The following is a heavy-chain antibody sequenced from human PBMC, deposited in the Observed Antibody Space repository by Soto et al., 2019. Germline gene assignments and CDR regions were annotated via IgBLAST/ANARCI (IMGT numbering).Heavy chain of an antibody. CDR3: AGGNWVDP. CDR2: INYSGST. CDR1: CVSFRGYS. Sequence: SGTLSLTFDFNCVSFRGYSLSWFRQPPGKRLEWIVEINYSGSTNYNPSLKSRVTISVDTSKNQFSLKLRFVTAADTAVYYCAGGNWVDPLGQGILVTVS. J-gene: IGHJ5*02. V-gene: IGHV4-34*01.